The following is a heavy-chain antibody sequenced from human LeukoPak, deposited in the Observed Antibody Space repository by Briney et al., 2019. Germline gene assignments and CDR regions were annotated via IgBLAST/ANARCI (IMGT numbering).Heavy chain of an antibody. D-gene: IGHD2-2*01. Sequence: GASVKVSCKASGYTFTSYYMHWVRQAPGQGLEWMGWISAYNGNTNYAQKLQGRVTMTTDTSTSTAYMELRSLRSDDTAVYYCARHLEVVPAATLKYFNWFDPWGQGTLVTVSS. CDR2: ISAYNGNT. CDR3: ARHLEVVPAATLKYFNWFDP. J-gene: IGHJ5*02. CDR1: GYTFTSYY. V-gene: IGHV1-18*04.